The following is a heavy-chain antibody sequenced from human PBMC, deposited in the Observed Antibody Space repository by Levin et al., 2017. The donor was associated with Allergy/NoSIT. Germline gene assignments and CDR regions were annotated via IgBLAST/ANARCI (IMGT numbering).Heavy chain of an antibody. J-gene: IGHJ6*02. CDR2: IYYSGST. Sequence: SETLSLTCTVSGGSISSSSYYWGWIRQPPGKGLEWIGSIYYSGSTYYNPSLKSRVTISVDTSKNQFSLKLSSVTAADTAVYYCARRRGYCSGGSCYFYYYYGMDVWGQGTTVTVSS. CDR3: ARRRGYCSGGSCYFYYYYGMDV. V-gene: IGHV4-39*01. D-gene: IGHD2-15*01. CDR1: GGSISSSSYY.